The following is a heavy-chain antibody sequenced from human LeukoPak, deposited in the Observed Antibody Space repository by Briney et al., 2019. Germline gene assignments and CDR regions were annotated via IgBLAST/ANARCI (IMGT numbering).Heavy chain of an antibody. Sequence: SETLSLTCTVSGGSTSRYYWSWIRQPPGKGLEWIGYIYYSGSTNYNPSLKSRVTISVDKSKNQFSLKLSSVTAADTAVYYCAIYSGYDPGVDYWGQGTLVTVSS. D-gene: IGHD5-12*01. J-gene: IGHJ4*02. CDR3: AIYSGYDPGVDY. CDR2: IYYSGST. CDR1: GGSTSRYY. V-gene: IGHV4-59*12.